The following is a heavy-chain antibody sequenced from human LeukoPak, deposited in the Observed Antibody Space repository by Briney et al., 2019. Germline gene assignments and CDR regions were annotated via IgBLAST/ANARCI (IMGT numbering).Heavy chain of an antibody. V-gene: IGHV3-74*01. Sequence: GGTLRLSCAASGFTFSSYWMHWVRQAPGKGLVRVSRINSVGSSTSYADSVKGRFTISRDNAKNTLYLQMNSLGAEDTAVYYCRGSYYAGGLDYWGQGTLVTVSS. CDR3: RGSYYAGGLDY. CDR1: GFTFSSYW. J-gene: IGHJ4*02. D-gene: IGHD1-26*01. CDR2: INSVGSST.